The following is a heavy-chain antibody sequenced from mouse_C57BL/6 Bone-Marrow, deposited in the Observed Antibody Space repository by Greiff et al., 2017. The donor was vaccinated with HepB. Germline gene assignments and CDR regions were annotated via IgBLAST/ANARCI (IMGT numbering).Heavy chain of an antibody. CDR3: TRGCSCYPAWFSY. CDR2: IHPNSGST. CDR1: GYTFTSYW. V-gene: IGHV1-64*01. D-gene: IGHD2-12*01. J-gene: IGHJ3*01. Sequence: VQLQQPGAELVKPGASVKLSCKASGYTFTSYWMHWVKQRPGQGLEWIGMIHPNSGSTNYNEKFKSKATLTVDKSSSTTYMQLSTLTSEDSAVYYCTRGCSCYPAWFSYFFQGTLVTVSA.